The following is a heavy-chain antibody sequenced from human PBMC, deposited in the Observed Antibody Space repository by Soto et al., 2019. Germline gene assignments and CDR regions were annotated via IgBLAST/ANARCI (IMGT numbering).Heavy chain of an antibody. V-gene: IGHV1-69*02. CDR1: GGTFNSYD. Sequence: QVQLVQSGAEVKKPGSSVKVSYKASGGTFNSYDIHWVRQAPGQGLEWMGRIIPSLGIPNYAQALQGRLTITANVATRTAYMELTNLKSGDTPIYYCARRTSAFDVWGQGTVVTVSS. D-gene: IGHD2-2*01. J-gene: IGHJ3*01. CDR2: IIPSLGIP. CDR3: ARRTSAFDV.